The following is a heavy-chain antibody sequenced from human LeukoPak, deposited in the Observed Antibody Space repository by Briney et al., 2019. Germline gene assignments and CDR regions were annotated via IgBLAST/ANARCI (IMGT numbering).Heavy chain of an antibody. CDR3: ARARPGIAAAGAFDY. J-gene: IGHJ4*02. V-gene: IGHV3-30*02. Sequence: GGSLRLSCAASGFTFSSYGMHWVRQAPGKGLEWVAFIRYDGSNQYYADSVKGRFTISRDNSKNTLYLQMNSLRAEDTAVYYCARARPGIAAAGAFDYWGQGTLVTVSS. CDR1: GFTFSSYG. D-gene: IGHD6-13*01. CDR2: IRYDGSNQ.